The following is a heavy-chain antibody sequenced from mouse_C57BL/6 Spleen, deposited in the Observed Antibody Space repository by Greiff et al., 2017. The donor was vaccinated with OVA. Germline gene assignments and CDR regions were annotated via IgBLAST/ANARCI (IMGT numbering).Heavy chain of an antibody. Sequence: VQLQQSGPELVKPGASVKISCKASGYAFSSSWMNWVKQRPGKGLEWIGRLYPGDGDTNYNGKFKGKATLTADKSSSTAYMQLSSLTSEDSAVYFCAREGYDGYYPFAYWGQGTLVTVSA. CDR3: AREGYDGYYPFAY. D-gene: IGHD2-3*01. CDR1: GYAFSSSW. J-gene: IGHJ3*01. V-gene: IGHV1-82*01. CDR2: LYPGDGDT.